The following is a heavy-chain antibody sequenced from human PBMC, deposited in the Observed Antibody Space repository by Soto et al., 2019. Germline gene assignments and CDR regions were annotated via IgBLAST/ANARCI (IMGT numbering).Heavy chain of an antibody. J-gene: IGHJ4*02. CDR2: INSEGNST. CDR1: GFTLSPFW. V-gene: IGHV3-74*01. Sequence: EVQLVDSGGGVVQHGGSLRLSCAASGFTLSPFWMHWVRQVPGKGPVLVSRINSEGNSTSYADSVKGRFTISRDKAKNTLYLQMNSLRAEDTAVYYCARGSNHFDYWVQGTLVTVSS. D-gene: IGHD4-4*01. CDR3: ARGSNHFDY.